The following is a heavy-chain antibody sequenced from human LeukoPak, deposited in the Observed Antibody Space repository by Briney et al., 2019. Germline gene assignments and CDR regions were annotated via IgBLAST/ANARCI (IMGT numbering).Heavy chain of an antibody. CDR3: AKVFRSGSYLSD. CDR2: ISYDGSNK. CDR1: GFTFSSYG. V-gene: IGHV3-30*18. J-gene: IGHJ4*02. Sequence: GGSLRLSCAASGFTFSSYGMHGVRQAPGKGLEWVAVISYDGSNKYYADSVKGRFTISRDNSKNTLYLQMNSLRAEDTAVYYCAKVFRSGSYLSDWGQGTLVTVSS. D-gene: IGHD1-26*01.